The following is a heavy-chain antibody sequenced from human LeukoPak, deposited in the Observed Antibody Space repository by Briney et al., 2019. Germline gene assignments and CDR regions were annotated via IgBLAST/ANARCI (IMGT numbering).Heavy chain of an antibody. CDR1: GFTFRKYW. V-gene: IGHV3-23*01. Sequence: GGSLRLSCAASGFTFRKYWLHWVRQAPGKGLEWASGISLSGNTTYHADSVKGRFIISRDNSKNTLYLQVTGLRAEDTAVYYCAKGNYRHFDYWGQGTLVTVSS. CDR3: AKGNYRHFDY. CDR2: ISLSGNTT. J-gene: IGHJ4*02. D-gene: IGHD1-7*01.